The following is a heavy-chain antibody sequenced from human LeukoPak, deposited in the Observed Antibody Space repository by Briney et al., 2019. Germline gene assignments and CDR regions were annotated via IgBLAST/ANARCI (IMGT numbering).Heavy chain of an antibody. CDR1: GFTFSSYG. CDR3: ARDSYCNGNRCYLTTPY. CDR2: IWYDGSNK. D-gene: IGHD2-15*01. J-gene: IGHJ4*02. Sequence: PGGSLRLSCAASGFTFSSYGMHWVRQAPGKGLERVAVIWYDGSNKYYADSVKGRFTISRDNSKNTLYLQMNSLRAEDTAVYYCARDSYCNGNRCYLTTPYWGQGTLVTVSS. V-gene: IGHV3-33*01.